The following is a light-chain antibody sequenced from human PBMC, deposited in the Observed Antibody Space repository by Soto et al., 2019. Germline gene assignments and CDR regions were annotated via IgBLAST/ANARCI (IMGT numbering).Light chain of an antibody. Sequence: IQVTQSPSSVCASVGDRVTITCRASQGVTTWLAWYQQKPGIAPKLLLYAASSLQSGVPSRFSGSGSGTDFTLTISSLQPEDFATYYCQQANSFPFTFGGGTKVEIK. V-gene: IGKV1-12*02. CDR1: QGVTTW. CDR2: AAS. J-gene: IGKJ4*01. CDR3: QQANSFPFT.